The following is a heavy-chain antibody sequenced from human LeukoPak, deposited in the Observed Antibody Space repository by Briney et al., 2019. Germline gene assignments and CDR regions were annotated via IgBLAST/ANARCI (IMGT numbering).Heavy chain of an antibody. Sequence: ASVKASCKASGYTFTSYGISWVRQAPGQGLEWMGWISAYNGNTNYAQKLQGRVTMTTDTFTSTAYMELRSLRSDDTAVHYCARGFTDFPTMCRGVIITLGDYFDYWGQGTLVTVSS. V-gene: IGHV1-18*01. J-gene: IGHJ4*02. CDR1: GYTFTSYG. D-gene: IGHD3-10*01. CDR3: ARGFTDFPTMCRGVIITLGDYFDY. CDR2: ISAYNGNT.